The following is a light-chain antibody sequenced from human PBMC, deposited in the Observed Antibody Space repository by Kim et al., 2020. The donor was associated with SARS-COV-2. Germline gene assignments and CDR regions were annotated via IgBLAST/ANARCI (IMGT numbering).Light chain of an antibody. V-gene: IGKV3-15*01. CDR2: DAS. CDR1: QSVSSN. J-gene: IGKJ4*01. Sequence: VSPGESATLSCRASQSVSSNLAWYQQKRGQAPRLLIYDASTRATDIPARFSGSGSGTEFTLTISSLQSEDFAGYYCQQYNKWPLTFGGGTKVDIK. CDR3: QQYNKWPLT.